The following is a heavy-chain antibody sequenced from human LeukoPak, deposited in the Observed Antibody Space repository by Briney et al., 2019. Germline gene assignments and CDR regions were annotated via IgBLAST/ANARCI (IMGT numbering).Heavy chain of an antibody. J-gene: IGHJ4*02. CDR1: GGSISSDDYH. D-gene: IGHD3-10*01. CDR2: IYTSGST. Sequence: SQTLSLTCTVSGGSISSDDYHWTWIRQPAGKGLEWIGRIYTSGSTNYNPSLKSRVTMSVDTSKNQFSLKLSSVTAADTAVYYCARVGYFASGNFYNDRGGFDYWGQGTLVTVSS. V-gene: IGHV4-61*02. CDR3: ARVGYFASGNFYNDRGGFDY.